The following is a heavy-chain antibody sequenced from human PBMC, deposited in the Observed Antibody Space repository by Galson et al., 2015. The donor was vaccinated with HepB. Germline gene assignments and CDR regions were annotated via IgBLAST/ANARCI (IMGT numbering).Heavy chain of an antibody. CDR1: GFTFGSYA. CDR2: ISSDGVTT. CDR3: ARVTNWGLFDY. V-gene: IGHV3-64*01. Sequence: SLRLSCAASGFTFGSYAIHWVRQAPGKRLEYVSGISSDGVTTHYGNSVKGRFTISRDNGKNTVYLQMGSLRIEDMAGYYCARVTNWGLFDYWGQGVLVTVSS. J-gene: IGHJ4*02. D-gene: IGHD2-21*01.